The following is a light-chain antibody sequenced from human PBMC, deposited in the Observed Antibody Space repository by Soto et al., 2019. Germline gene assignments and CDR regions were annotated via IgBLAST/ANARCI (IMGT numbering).Light chain of an antibody. CDR2: DAS. J-gene: IGKJ2*01. Sequence: IQMTQSPSTLSASVGDRVTITCRASQTINTWLALYQQKPGKAPKLLIYDASSLEAGVPSRFNGSGSGTEFTLAISSLQPDDFATYYCQQYNSYSCAFGQGTKVDI. CDR1: QTINTW. V-gene: IGKV1-5*01. CDR3: QQYNSYSCA.